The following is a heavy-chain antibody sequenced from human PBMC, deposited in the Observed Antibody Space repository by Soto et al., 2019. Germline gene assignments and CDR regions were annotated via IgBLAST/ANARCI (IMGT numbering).Heavy chain of an antibody. CDR3: ARTGASYYVDGASDYFDY. V-gene: IGHV4-59*01. CDR2: IYYSGST. CDR1: GGSISSYY. D-gene: IGHD1-26*01. Sequence: LSLTCTVSGGSISSYYWSWIRQPPGKGLEWIGYIYYSGSTNYNPSLKSRVTISVDTSKNQFSLKLSSVTAADTAVYYCARTGASYYVDGASDYFDYWGQGTLVTVSS. J-gene: IGHJ4*02.